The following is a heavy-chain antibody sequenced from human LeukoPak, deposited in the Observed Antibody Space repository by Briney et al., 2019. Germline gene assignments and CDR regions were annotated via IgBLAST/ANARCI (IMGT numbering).Heavy chain of an antibody. CDR1: GNTISRGGYY. J-gene: IGHJ4*02. CDR2: IYYNRES. D-gene: IGHD5/OR15-5a*01. V-gene: IGHV4-31*03. CDR3: ARDSHSVDS. Sequence: PSETLSLTCSVSGNTISRGGYYWTWIRQSSVRGLEWIGSIYYNRESHFNPSLEKRVAMSVDEAQNQFFLNLTSVTTADTAVYYCARDSHSVDSWGRGILVSVSS.